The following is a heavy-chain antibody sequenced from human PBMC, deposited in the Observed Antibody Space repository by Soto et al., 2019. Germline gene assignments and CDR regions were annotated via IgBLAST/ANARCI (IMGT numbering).Heavy chain of an antibody. D-gene: IGHD3-22*01. CDR3: ARDRYSYDSRAYQGVDWYFDL. J-gene: IGHJ2*01. Sequence: LRLSCAASGFTFNNYGMHWVRQAPGKGLEWVAVIWYGGSHESYADSVKGRFTISRDNSKNTLYLQMNSLRAEDTAVYYCARDRYSYDSRAYQGVDWYFDLWGRGTLVTVSS. V-gene: IGHV3-33*01. CDR2: IWYGGSHE. CDR1: GFTFNNYG.